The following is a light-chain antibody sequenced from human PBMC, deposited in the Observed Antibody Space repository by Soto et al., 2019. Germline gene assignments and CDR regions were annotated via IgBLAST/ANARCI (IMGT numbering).Light chain of an antibody. CDR1: SRDVGGYDW. V-gene: IGLV2-8*01. Sequence: QSALTQPPSASGSPGQSFTISCTGTSRDVGGYDWVSWYQHHPGKVPKLLIYGVDKRPSGVPDRFSGSKSGNTASLTVSGLQVEDEADYYCTSYATGNTFPFGGGTKLTVL. CDR3: TSYATGNTFP. J-gene: IGLJ2*01. CDR2: GVD.